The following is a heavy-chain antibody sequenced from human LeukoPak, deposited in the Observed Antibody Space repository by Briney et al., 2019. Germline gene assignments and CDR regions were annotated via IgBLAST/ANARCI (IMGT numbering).Heavy chain of an antibody. Sequence: SETLSLTCTVSGGSISTYYWSWIRQPPGKGLEAIGYIYYSGSTNYNPSLKSRVTISVDTSKNQFSLKLSSVTAADTAVYYCARVEISYYYMDVWGKGTTVTVSS. CDR2: IYYSGST. CDR3: ARVEISYYYMDV. CDR1: GGSISTYY. V-gene: IGHV4-59*01. J-gene: IGHJ6*03.